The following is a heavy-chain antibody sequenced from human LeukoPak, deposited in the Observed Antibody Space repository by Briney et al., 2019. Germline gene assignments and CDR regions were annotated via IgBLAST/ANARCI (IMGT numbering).Heavy chain of an antibody. CDR1: GYTFTSYG. CDR3: AKDALRGFDD. J-gene: IGHJ4*02. D-gene: IGHD3-10*01. V-gene: IGHV3-30*18. CDR2: ISYDGSNK. Sequence: PGGSLRLSCAVSGYTFTSYGIHWDCQAPGKGLEWVAVISYDGSNKYYADSVKGRFTIYRDNSKNTLYLQMNSLRAEDTAVYYCAKDALRGFDDWGQGTLVTVSS.